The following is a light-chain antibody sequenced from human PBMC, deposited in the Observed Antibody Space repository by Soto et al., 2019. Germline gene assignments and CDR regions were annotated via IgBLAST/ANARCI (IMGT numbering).Light chain of an antibody. V-gene: IGLV2-14*01. Sequence: QSALTQPASVSGSPGQSITISCTGTSSDVGAYNYVSWYQHHPGKVPKLLIYEVSDRPSGVSNRFSGSKSGNTASLTISGLQAEDEADYYCNSYTSSSTLVFGGGTKLTVL. CDR2: EVS. CDR3: NSYTSSSTLV. CDR1: SSDVGAYNY. J-gene: IGLJ2*01.